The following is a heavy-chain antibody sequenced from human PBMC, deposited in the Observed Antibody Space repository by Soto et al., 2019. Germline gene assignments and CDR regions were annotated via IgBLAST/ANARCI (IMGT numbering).Heavy chain of an antibody. V-gene: IGHV1-69*04. Sequence: ASVKVSCKASGYTFTSYGISWVRQAPGQGLEWMGRIIPILGIANYAQKFQGRVTITADKSTSTAYMELSSLRSEDTAVYYCASGLGTDYYYYYYMDVWGKGTTVTVSS. CDR1: GYTFTSYG. J-gene: IGHJ6*03. CDR2: IIPILGIA. CDR3: ASGLGTDYYYYYYMDV. D-gene: IGHD7-27*01.